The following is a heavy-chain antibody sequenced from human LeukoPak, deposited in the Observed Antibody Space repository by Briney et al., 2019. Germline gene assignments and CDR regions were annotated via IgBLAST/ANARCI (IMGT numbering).Heavy chain of an antibody. CDR3: AKDRVGTVGDYLDY. J-gene: IGHJ4*02. Sequence: GGSLRLSCAASGFPFSIYAMTWVRQAPGKGLEWVSELGGSGGKTYHADSVKGRFTIYKNQSKIRPYQQMNSLSAQDTAVYYCAKDRVGTVGDYLDYWGQGALVTVTS. CDR1: GFPFSIYA. D-gene: IGHD4-17*01. CDR2: LGGSGGKT. V-gene: IGHV3-23*01.